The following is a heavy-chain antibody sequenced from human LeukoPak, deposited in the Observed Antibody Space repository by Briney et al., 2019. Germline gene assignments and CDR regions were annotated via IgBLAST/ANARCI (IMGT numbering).Heavy chain of an antibody. CDR2: IYPGDSDT. J-gene: IGHJ4*02. Sequence: GESLKISCKSSGYSLTTYWIGWVRQMPGKGLEWMGIIYPGDSDTRYSPSFQGQVTISADKSISTAYLQWSSLKASDTAMYYCATFTAAADNFDYWGQGTLVTVSS. V-gene: IGHV5-51*01. CDR1: GYSLTTYW. CDR3: ATFTAAADNFDY. D-gene: IGHD6-13*01.